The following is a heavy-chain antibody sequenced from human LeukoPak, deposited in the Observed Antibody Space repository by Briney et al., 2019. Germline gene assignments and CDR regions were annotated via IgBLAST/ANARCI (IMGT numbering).Heavy chain of an antibody. J-gene: IGHJ3*02. Sequence: SETLSLTCTVSGGSINEYYWNWIRQPPGKGLEWIGYMYHSGSTNYNPSLKSRVTISIDTSKTHFSLNLNSVTAADTAMYYCARGLLGVVMNTPGSLDIWGQGTMVTVSS. CDR3: ARGLLGVVMNTPGSLDI. D-gene: IGHD3-3*01. V-gene: IGHV4-59*01. CDR1: GGSINEYY. CDR2: MYHSGST.